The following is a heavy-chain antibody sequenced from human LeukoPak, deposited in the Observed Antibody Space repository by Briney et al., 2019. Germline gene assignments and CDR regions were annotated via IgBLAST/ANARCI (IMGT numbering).Heavy chain of an antibody. Sequence: SETLSLTCTVSGDSISSSYYWGWIRQPPGKGLEWIGSLYYTGSTYYNPSLKSRVTISVDTSKNHFSLKLSSVTAADTAVYYCARRSRYYYYVDVWGKGTTVTVSS. CDR2: LYYTGST. CDR3: ARRSRYYYYVDV. J-gene: IGHJ6*03. V-gene: IGHV4-39*02. D-gene: IGHD1-26*01. CDR1: GDSISSSYY.